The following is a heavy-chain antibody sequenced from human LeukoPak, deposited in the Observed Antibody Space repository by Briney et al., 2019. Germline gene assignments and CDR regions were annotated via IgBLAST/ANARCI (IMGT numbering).Heavy chain of an antibody. CDR1: GGSISSYY. V-gene: IGHV4-59*08. J-gene: IGHJ2*01. D-gene: IGHD2-2*01. CDR2: IYYSGST. Sequence: PSETLSLPRTVSGGSISSYYWSWIRQPPGKGLEWIGYIYYSGSTNYNPSLKSRVTISVDTSKNQFSLKLSSVTAADTAVYYCARLGRTSYWYFDLWGRGTLVTVSS. CDR3: ARLGRTSYWYFDL.